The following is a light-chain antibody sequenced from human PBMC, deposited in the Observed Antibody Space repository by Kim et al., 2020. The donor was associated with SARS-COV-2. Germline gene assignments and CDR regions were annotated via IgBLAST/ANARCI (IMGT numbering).Light chain of an antibody. CDR2: GKN. J-gene: IGLJ2*01. CDR3: NSRDSSGPVV. Sequence: SSELTQDPAVSVALGQTVRITCQGNTLSSYYARWYQQKPGQAPVLVIYGKNNRPSGIPDRFSGSSSGNTASLTITGAQAEDEADYYCNSRDSSGPVVFGGGTQLTVL. V-gene: IGLV3-19*01. CDR1: TLSSYY.